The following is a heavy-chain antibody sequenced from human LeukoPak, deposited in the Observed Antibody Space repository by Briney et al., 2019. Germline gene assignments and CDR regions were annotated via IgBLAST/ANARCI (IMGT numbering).Heavy chain of an antibody. D-gene: IGHD3-16*01. V-gene: IGHV3-33*07. J-gene: IGHJ3*02. Sequence: GGSLRLSCAASGFTFSQYYMGWIRQAPGKGLEWVAVILNDGSQEKYADSVKGRFTISRDNSKNTLFLQMNSLRAEDTAVYYCARDDALGDNALDIWGQGTMVTVSS. CDR1: GFTFSQYY. CDR2: ILNDGSQE. CDR3: ARDDALGDNALDI.